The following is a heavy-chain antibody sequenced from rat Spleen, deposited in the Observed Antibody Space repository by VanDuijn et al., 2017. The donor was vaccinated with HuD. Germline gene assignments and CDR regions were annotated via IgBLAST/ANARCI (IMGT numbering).Heavy chain of an antibody. CDR3: ARRDYGGYEGYFDF. J-gene: IGHJ1*01. Sequence: EVQLVVSGVGLVQPGRSLKLSCAPSGFTFSDSYIAWVRHSPTKGLEWAAAINYDGSTTSYRDAVTGRFTVSRDNAKSTLYLQMDSLRSEDTATYYCARRDYGGYEGYFDFWGPGTMVTVSS. V-gene: IGHV5-7*01. D-gene: IGHD1-11*01. CDR2: INYDGSTT. CDR1: GFTFSDSY.